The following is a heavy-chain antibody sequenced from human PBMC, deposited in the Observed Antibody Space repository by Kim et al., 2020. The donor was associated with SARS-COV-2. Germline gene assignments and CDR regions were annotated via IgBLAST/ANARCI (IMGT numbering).Heavy chain of an antibody. Sequence: GGSLRLSCAASGFTFSDYYMNWIRQAPGKGLEWVSYTSSSGFTKYYADSVKGRFTISRDNAKNSLYLQMNSLRAEDTAVYYCARDSVLRGYSGYTDSWGQGTLVTVSS. J-gene: IGHJ4*02. CDR1: GFTFSDYY. CDR3: ARDSVLRGYSGYTDS. CDR2: TSSSGFTK. D-gene: IGHD5-12*01. V-gene: IGHV3-11*01.